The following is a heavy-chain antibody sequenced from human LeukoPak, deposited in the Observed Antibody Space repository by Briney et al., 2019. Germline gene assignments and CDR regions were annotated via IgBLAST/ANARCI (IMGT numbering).Heavy chain of an antibody. CDR2: INPNSGGT. V-gene: IGHV1-2*02. J-gene: IGHJ3*02. D-gene: IGHD6-13*01. CDR1: GYTFTGYY. CDR3: ARGVAPSGSSDDAFDI. Sequence: GASVKVSCKASGYTFTGYYMHWVRQAPGQELEWMGWINPNSGGTNYAQKFQGRVTMTRDTSISTAYMELSRLRPDDTAVYYCARGVAPSGSSDDAFDIWGQGTMVTVSS.